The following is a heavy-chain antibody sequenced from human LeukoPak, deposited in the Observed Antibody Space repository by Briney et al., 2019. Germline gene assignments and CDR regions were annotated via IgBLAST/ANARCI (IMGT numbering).Heavy chain of an antibody. Sequence: GSLRLSCAASGFTYSDFYMSCIRQARGKGLEWVSYISNSGGAIYYADSLKGRFTISRDNAKNSLYLQMNSLRAEDTAVYYCARYRRRVDSIADLGYWGQGTLVTVSS. CDR2: ISNSGGAI. CDR3: ARYRRRVDSIADLGY. J-gene: IGHJ4*02. V-gene: IGHV3-11*04. D-gene: IGHD1-14*01. CDR1: GFTYSDFY.